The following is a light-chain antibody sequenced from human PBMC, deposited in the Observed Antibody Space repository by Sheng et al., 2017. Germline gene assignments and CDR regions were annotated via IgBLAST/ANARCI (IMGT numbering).Light chain of an antibody. CDR3: QQYDKWPLP. CDR1: QDISHS. V-gene: IGKV1-NL1*01. Sequence: DIQMTQSPSSLSASVGDRVTFTCRASQDISHSVAWYQQKPGKAPKFLLFAASRLESGVPSRFSGSGSGSDYTLTISSLQPEDFAVYFCQQYDKWPLPFGGGTKVEIK. J-gene: IGKJ4*01. CDR2: AAS.